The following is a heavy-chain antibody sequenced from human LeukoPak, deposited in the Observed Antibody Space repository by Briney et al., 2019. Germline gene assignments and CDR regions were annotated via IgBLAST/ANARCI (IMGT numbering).Heavy chain of an antibody. J-gene: IGHJ6*03. CDR3: ARDPEGGDYYYYMDV. CDR1: GFTFSSYI. CDR2: ISDDGSNK. Sequence: GGSLRLSCAASGFTFSSYIIHWVRRAPGKGLEWVAVISDDGSNKYYADSVKGRFTISRDNSKNTLYLQMNSLRAEDTAVYYCARDPEGGDYYYYMDVWGKGTTVTVSS. D-gene: IGHD2-21*01. V-gene: IGHV3-30*04.